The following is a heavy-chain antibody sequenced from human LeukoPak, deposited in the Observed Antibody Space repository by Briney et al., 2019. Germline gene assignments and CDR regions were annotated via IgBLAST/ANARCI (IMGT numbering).Heavy chain of an antibody. CDR2: IKLDGSEK. J-gene: IGHJ4*02. CDR1: GFTFGKYW. D-gene: IGHD4-17*01. CDR3: ATELYGDYVYNY. Sequence: GGSLRLSCVASGFTFGKYWMSWVRQAPGKGLEWVANIKLDGSEKNYVDSVKGRFTISRDNTKNSLYLQMNSLRVEDTAVYYCATELYGDYVYNYWGQGTLVTASS. V-gene: IGHV3-7*03.